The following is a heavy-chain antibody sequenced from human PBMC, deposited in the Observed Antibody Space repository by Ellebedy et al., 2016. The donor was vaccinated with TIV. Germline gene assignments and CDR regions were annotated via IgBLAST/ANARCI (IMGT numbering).Heavy chain of an antibody. J-gene: IGHJ4*02. CDR2: IYYSGST. Sequence: SETLSLXCTVSSGSISSYYWSWIRQPPGKGLEWIGNIYYSGSTHYNPSLESRVTISVDTSKNQFSLKLSSVTAADTAVYYCARDGGSSGWTKEFDYWGQGTLVTVSS. V-gene: IGHV4-59*01. CDR3: ARDGGSSGWTKEFDY. D-gene: IGHD6-19*01. CDR1: SGSISSYY.